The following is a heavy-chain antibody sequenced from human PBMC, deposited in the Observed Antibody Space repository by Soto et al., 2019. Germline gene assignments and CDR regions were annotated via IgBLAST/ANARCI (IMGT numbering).Heavy chain of an antibody. D-gene: IGHD5-12*01. CDR1: GGSFSGYY. J-gene: IGHJ4*02. CDR2: INHSGST. Sequence: SETLSLTCAVYGGSFSGYYWSWIRQPPGKGLEWIGEINHSGSTNYNPSLKSRVTISVDTSQNQFSLKLSSVTAADTAVYYFGRGRRGYSGYDLGDYFDYWGQGTLVTVSS. V-gene: IGHV4-34*01. CDR3: GRGRRGYSGYDLGDYFDY.